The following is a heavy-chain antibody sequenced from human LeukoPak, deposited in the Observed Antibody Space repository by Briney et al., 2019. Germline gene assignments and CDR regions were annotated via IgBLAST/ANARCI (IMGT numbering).Heavy chain of an antibody. J-gene: IGHJ4*02. CDR2: ISSRGSTI. V-gene: IGHV3-48*03. CDR3: ARLLWFGELQDY. Sequence: PGGSLRLSCAASGFTFSSYAMSWVRQAPGKGLEWVSYISSRGSTIYYADSVKGRFTISRENAKNSVYLQMNSLRAEDTAVYYCARLLWFGELQDYWGQGTLVTVSS. D-gene: IGHD3-10*01. CDR1: GFTFSSYA.